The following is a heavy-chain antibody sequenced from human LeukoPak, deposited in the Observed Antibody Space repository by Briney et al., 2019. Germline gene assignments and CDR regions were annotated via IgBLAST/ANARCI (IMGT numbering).Heavy chain of an antibody. CDR1: GGSFSGYY. D-gene: IGHD3-22*01. V-gene: IGHV4-34*01. CDR2: INHSGST. CDR3: ARLPRYYYDSKVDY. J-gene: IGHJ4*02. Sequence: SETLSLTCAVYGGSFSGYYWSWIRQPPGKELEWIGEINHSGSTNYNPSLKSRVTISVDKSKNQFSLRLSSVTAADTAVYYCARLPRYYYDSKVDYWGRGTLVTVSS.